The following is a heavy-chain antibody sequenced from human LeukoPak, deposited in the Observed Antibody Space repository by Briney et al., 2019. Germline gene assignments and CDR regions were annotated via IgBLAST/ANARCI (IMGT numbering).Heavy chain of an antibody. D-gene: IGHD6-6*01. CDR2: IYYSGST. CDR1: GGSISSYY. CDR3: ARVGEQLVRDYYYYMDV. J-gene: IGHJ6*03. V-gene: IGHV4-59*01. Sequence: SETLSLTCAVSGGSISSYYWSWIRQPPGKGLEWIGYIYYSGSTNYNPSLKSRVTISVDTSKNQFSLKLSSVTAADTAVYYCARVGEQLVRDYYYYMDVWGKGTTVTVSS.